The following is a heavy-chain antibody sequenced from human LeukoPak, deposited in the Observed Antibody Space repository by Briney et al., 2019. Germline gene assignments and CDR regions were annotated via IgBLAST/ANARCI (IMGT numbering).Heavy chain of an antibody. CDR2: ISYDGSNK. CDR3: ARERNGWFFDY. J-gene: IGHJ4*02. CDR1: GFTFSSYA. V-gene: IGHV3-30*04. D-gene: IGHD6-19*01. Sequence: GGSLRLSCAASGFTFSSYAMHWVRQAPGKGLEWVAVISYDGSNKYYADSVKGRFTISRDNSKNTLYLQMNCLRAEDTAVYYCARERNGWFFDYWGQGTLVTVSS.